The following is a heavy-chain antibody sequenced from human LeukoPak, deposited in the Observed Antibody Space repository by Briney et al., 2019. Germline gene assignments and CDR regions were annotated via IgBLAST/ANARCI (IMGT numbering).Heavy chain of an antibody. V-gene: IGHV3-21*01. Sequence: GGSLRLSCAASGFTFTSYSMNWVRQAPGRGLEWVSSIRFTGSYIYYADSVKGRFTISRDDAKNLLSLQMISLRVEDTAVYYCARDLLLWFGELAYGMDVWGQGTTVTVSS. CDR3: ARDLLLWFGELAYGMDV. CDR1: GFTFTSYS. J-gene: IGHJ6*02. D-gene: IGHD3-10*01. CDR2: IRFTGSYI.